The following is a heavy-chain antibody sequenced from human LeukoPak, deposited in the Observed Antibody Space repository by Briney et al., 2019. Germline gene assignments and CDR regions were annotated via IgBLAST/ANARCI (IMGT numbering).Heavy chain of an antibody. V-gene: IGHV3-7*01. CDR1: GCTFNSYL. Sequence: GGSVPLSCAASGCTFNSYLMSWVRQAAGKGLEGVAKIKQEGSEKYYVDFVQGRFTISRDNAKNSQYLQMNSLRAEDTAVYYCARDANVDTAMASYFDYWGQGTLVTVSS. D-gene: IGHD5-18*01. CDR3: ARDANVDTAMASYFDY. CDR2: IKQEGSEK. J-gene: IGHJ4*02.